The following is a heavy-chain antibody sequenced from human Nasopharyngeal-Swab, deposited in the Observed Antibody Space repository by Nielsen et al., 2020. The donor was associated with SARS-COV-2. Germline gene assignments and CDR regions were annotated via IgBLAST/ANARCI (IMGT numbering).Heavy chain of an antibody. CDR2: INYYGTT. J-gene: IGHJ6*02. D-gene: IGHD3-10*01. CDR1: GGPFSVHH. CDR3: ARGNYFGSGTFHRTYGMDV. V-gene: IGHV4-34*01. Sequence: SETLSLTCALSGGPFSVHHWCWIRRPPGRGLEGIGEINYYGTTNYSPSLKSRVTISIDTSKNQFSLALRSVTAADTGLYYCARGNYFGSGTFHRTYGMDVWGQGTSVTVSS.